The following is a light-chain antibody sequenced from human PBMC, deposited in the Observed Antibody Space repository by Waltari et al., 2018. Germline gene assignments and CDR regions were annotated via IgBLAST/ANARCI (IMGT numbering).Light chain of an antibody. CDR3: MQDVNWPRT. CDR1: SRAHHDGSTS. CDR2: QAS. Sequence: SRAHHDGSTSLDWYQQRPGQSPRRLIYQASNRASGIPDRFSGSGLGTDFRLNISRVEAEDVGVYYCMQDVNWPRTFGQGTKVEIK. V-gene: IGKV2-30*02. J-gene: IGKJ1*01.